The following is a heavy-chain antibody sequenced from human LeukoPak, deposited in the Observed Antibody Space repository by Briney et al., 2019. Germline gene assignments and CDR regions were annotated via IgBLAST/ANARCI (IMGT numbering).Heavy chain of an antibody. J-gene: IGHJ5*02. V-gene: IGHV3-33*01. CDR2: IWYDGTNK. CDR3: AATILTGHNWFDP. Sequence: GGSLRLSCAASGLTFSSYGMHWVRQAPGKGLEWVAVIWYDGTNKYYADSVKVRFTISRDNSKNTLYLQMNSLRAEDTAVYYCAATILTGHNWFDPWGQGTLVTVSS. CDR1: GLTFSSYG. D-gene: IGHD3-9*01.